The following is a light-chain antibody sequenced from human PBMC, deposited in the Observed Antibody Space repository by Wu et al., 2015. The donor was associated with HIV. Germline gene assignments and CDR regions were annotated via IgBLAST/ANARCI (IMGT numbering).Light chain of an antibody. CDR1: QSVSSSY. V-gene: IGKV3-20*01. Sequence: EVVLTQSPATLSLSPGERATLSCRASQSVSSSYLAWYQQKPGQAPRLLISETSTRAAGVPDRFGGSGSATDFTLTIGRLESEDFAIYFCQQYGNSPITFGQGTRLEIQ. CDR2: ETS. J-gene: IGKJ5*01. CDR3: QQYGNSPIT.